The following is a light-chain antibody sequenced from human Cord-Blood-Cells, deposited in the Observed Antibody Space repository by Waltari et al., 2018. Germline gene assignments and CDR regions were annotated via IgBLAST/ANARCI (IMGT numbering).Light chain of an antibody. CDR3: QQYNSYSRT. V-gene: IGKV1-5*03. CDR1: QSISSW. J-gene: IGKJ1*01. CDR2: KAS. Sequence: DIQMTQPPSPLSASVGDRVTITCRASQSISSWLAWYQQTPGKAPKLLIYKASSLESGVPSRFSGSGSGTEFTLTISSLQPDDFATYYCQQYNSYSRTFGQGTKVEIK.